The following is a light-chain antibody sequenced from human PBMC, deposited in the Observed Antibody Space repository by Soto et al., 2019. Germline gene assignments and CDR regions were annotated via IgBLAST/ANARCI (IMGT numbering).Light chain of an antibody. J-gene: IGLJ1*01. CDR1: SSDVGGYNY. CDR2: EVS. CDR3: SSYTGSNNFV. Sequence: QSVLTQPASVSGSPGQSITISCTGTSSDVGGYNYVSWYQQHPGKAPKLMIFEVSSRPSGVSYRFSGSKSGNTASLTISGLQAEDEADYYCSSYTGSNNFVFGSGTKVTVL. V-gene: IGLV2-14*01.